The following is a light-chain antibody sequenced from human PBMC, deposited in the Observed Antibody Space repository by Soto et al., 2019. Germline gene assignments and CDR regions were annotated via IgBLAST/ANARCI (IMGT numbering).Light chain of an antibody. Sequence: QSVLTQPPSASGTPGQRVTISCSGSSSNIGSNTVNWYQQLPGRAPKLLIYSNNQRPSGVPDRFSGSKSGTSASLAISGLQSEDEADYYCNSYTSNNTYVFGTGTKLTVL. J-gene: IGLJ1*01. CDR3: NSYTSNNTYV. CDR2: SNN. V-gene: IGLV1-44*01. CDR1: SSNIGSNT.